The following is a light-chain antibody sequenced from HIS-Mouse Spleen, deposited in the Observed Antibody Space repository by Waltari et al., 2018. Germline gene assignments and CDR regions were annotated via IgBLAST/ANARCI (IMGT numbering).Light chain of an antibody. CDR1: SSDVGGYNY. Sequence: QSALTQPASVSGSPGQSITISCTGTSSDVGGYNYVSWYQQHPGKAPKLMIYEVSNRASVVSNPFSGSKSGNTASLTISGLQAEDEADYYCSSYTSSSTVVFGGGTKLTVL. J-gene: IGLJ2*01. CDR3: SSYTSSSTVV. CDR2: EVS. V-gene: IGLV2-14*01.